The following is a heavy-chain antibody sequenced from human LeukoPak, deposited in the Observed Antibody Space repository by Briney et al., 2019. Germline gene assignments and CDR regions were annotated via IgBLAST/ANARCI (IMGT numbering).Heavy chain of an antibody. CDR3: ARVKTGRITMVRGVYDAFDI. Sequence: ASVKVSCKVSGYTLTELSMHWVRQAPGKGLEWMGGFDPEDGETIYAQKFQGRVTMTEDTSTDTAYMELSSLRSEDTAVYYCARVKTGRITMVRGVYDAFDIWGQGTMVTVSS. J-gene: IGHJ3*02. D-gene: IGHD3-10*01. V-gene: IGHV1-24*01. CDR2: FDPEDGET. CDR1: GYTLTELS.